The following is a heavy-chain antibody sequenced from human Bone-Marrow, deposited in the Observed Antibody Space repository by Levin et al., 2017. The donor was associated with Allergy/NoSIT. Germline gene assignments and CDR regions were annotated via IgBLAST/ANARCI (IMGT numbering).Heavy chain of an antibody. CDR1: GGTFSSES. Sequence: SVKVSCKASGGTFSSESVSWVRQATGQGLDWMGRIIPNLGIANYAQKFQGRVTLTADSATSTAYMEVSSLRSEDTAVYYCASLSVTDGLDIWGQGTMVTVSS. CDR2: IIPNLGIA. D-gene: IGHD2-21*02. J-gene: IGHJ3*02. V-gene: IGHV1-69*02. CDR3: ASLSVTDGLDI.